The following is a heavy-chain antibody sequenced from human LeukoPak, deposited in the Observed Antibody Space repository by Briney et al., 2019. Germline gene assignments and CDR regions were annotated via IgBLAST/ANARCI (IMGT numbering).Heavy chain of an antibody. Sequence: SETLSLTCSVSGGSIGSYHWNWIRQPSEKGLEWIGIVFNNGGTKHNPSLKSRVAISVDTSKNQFALKLSSVTAADTAVYYCVASYGGYVLDYWGQGALVIVSS. J-gene: IGHJ4*02. V-gene: IGHV4-59*01. CDR1: GGSIGSYH. CDR2: VFNNGGT. D-gene: IGHD5-12*01. CDR3: VASYGGYVLDY.